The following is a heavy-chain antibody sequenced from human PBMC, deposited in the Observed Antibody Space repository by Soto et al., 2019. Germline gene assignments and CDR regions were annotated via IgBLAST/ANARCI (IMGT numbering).Heavy chain of an antibody. CDR3: AAGGGLPRYY. V-gene: IGHV4-30-2*01. CDR1: GCSISSGGYS. D-gene: IGHD5-12*01. CDR2: IYHSGST. J-gene: IGHJ4*02. Sequence: QLQLQESGSGLVKPSQTLAITCAVSGCSISSGGYSWSWIRQPPGKGLEWIGYIYHSGSTYYNPSLKSRVTISVDRSKNQFSLKLSSVTAADTAVYYCAAGGGLPRYYWGQGTLVTVSS.